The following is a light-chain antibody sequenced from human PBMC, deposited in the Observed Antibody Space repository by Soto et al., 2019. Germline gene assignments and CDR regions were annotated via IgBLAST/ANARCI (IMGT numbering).Light chain of an antibody. Sequence: QSALTQPASVSGSPGQSITISCTGTSSDIGAYNHVSWYQQHPGKAPKLMIYEVTNRPSGVSIRFSGSKSGSAASLTISGLQAEDEADYYCSSYSSIPHWVFGGGTKLTVL. J-gene: IGLJ3*02. CDR3: SSYSSIPHWV. CDR1: SSDIGAYNH. CDR2: EVT. V-gene: IGLV2-14*01.